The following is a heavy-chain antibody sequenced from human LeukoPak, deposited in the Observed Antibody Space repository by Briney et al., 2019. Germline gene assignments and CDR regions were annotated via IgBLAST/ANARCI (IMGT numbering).Heavy chain of an antibody. D-gene: IGHD3-3*01. CDR2: IYYSGST. J-gene: IGHJ6*03. CDR3: ARGYYDFWLGYYYYYYMDV. CDR1: GGSISSSSYY. Sequence: SETLSLTCTVSGGSISSSSYYWGWIRQPPGKGLEWIGSIYYSGSTYYNPSLKSRVTISVDTSKNQFSLKLSSVTAADTAVYYCARGYYDFWLGYYYYYYMDVWGKGTTVTVSS. V-gene: IGHV4-39*07.